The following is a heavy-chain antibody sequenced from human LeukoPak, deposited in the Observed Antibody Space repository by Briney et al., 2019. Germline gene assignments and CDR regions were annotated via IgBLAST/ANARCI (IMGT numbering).Heavy chain of an antibody. CDR2: MNPNSGNT. CDR1: GYTFTSYD. V-gene: IGHV1-8*01. D-gene: IGHD2-2*01. Sequence: RASVKVSCKASGYTFTSYDINWVRQATGQGLEWMGWMNPNSGNTGYAQKFQGRVTMTRNTSISTAYMELSSLRSEDTAVYYCARGDASIYCSSTSCSPRPWFDPWGQGTLVTVSS. CDR3: ARGDASIYCSSTSCSPRPWFDP. J-gene: IGHJ5*02.